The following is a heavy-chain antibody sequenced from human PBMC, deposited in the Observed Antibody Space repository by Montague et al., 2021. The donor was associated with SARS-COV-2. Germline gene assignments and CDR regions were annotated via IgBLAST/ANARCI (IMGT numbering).Heavy chain of an antibody. V-gene: IGHV4-39*01. CDR2: IYYSGST. D-gene: IGHD3-3*01. CDR1: GGSISSSSYY. J-gene: IGHJ3*02. Sequence: SETLSLTCTVSGGSISSSSYYWGWIRQPPGKGLEWIGSIYYSGSTYYNPSLKSRVTISVDTSKNQFSLKLSSVTAADTAVYYCARHGLAGITIFGVVTPRGDFDIWGQGTMVTVSP. CDR3: ARHGLAGITIFGVVTPRGDFDI.